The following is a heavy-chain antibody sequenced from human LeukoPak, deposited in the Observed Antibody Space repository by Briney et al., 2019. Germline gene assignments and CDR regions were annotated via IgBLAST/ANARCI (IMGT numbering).Heavy chain of an antibody. CDR1: GFTFISYA. Sequence: GRSLRLSCAASGFTFISYAMHWVRQAPGKGLEWVAVISYDGSNKYYADSVKGRFTISRDNSKNTLYLQMNSLRAEDTAVYYCARATYYYGSGSDYYYYYYMDVWGKGTTVTVSS. D-gene: IGHD3-10*01. CDR2: ISYDGSNK. J-gene: IGHJ6*03. V-gene: IGHV3-30*04. CDR3: ARATYYYGSGSDYYYYYYMDV.